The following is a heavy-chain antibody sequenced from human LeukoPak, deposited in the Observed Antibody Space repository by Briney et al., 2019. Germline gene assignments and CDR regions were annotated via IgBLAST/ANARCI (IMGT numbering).Heavy chain of an antibody. CDR3: ARGAYGSTQPFDY. D-gene: IGHD3-22*01. J-gene: IGHJ4*02. CDR2: IYTSGST. CDR1: GGSISSYY. Sequence: SETLSLTCTISGGSISSYYWSWIRRPAGKGLEWIGRIYTSGSTNYNPSLKSRVTMSVDTSKNQFSLKLSSVTAADTAVYYCARGAYGSTQPFDYWGQGTLVTVSS. V-gene: IGHV4-4*07.